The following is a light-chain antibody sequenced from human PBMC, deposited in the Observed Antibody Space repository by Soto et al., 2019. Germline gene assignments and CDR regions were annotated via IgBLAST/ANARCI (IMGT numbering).Light chain of an antibody. Sequence: EILMTQSPATLSVSPGERATFSCRASQSVSSNLAWYQQRPGQAPRLLIYDASNRATGIPARFSGSGSGTDFTLTISSLEPEDFAVYYCQQRSNWPITFGQGTRLEIK. CDR2: DAS. J-gene: IGKJ5*01. CDR1: QSVSSN. V-gene: IGKV3-11*01. CDR3: QQRSNWPIT.